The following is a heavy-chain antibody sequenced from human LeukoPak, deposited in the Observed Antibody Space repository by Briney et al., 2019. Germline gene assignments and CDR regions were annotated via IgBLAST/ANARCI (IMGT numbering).Heavy chain of an antibody. D-gene: IGHD2-2*01. Sequence: PGGSLRLSCAASGFTFSSYSMNWVRQAPGKGLEWVSYISSSSSTIYYADSVKGRFTISRDNAKNSLYLQMNSLRAEDTAVYYCAREGFVVVPSGAFDIWGQGTMVTVSS. J-gene: IGHJ3*02. CDR3: AREGFVVVPSGAFDI. CDR2: ISSSSSTI. CDR1: GFTFSSYS. V-gene: IGHV3-48*01.